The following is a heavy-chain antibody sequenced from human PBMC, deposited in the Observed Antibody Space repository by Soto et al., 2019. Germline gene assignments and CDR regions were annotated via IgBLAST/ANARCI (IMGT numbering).Heavy chain of an antibody. V-gene: IGHV1-18*01. CDR2: ISAYNGNT. Sequence: ASVKVSCKASGYTFTSYGISWVRQAPGQGLERMGWISAYNGNTNYAQKLQGRVTMTTDTSTSTAYMELRSLRSDDTAVYYCARDRGTMIVVVIDYWGQGTLITVSS. CDR1: GYTFTSYG. J-gene: IGHJ4*02. D-gene: IGHD3-22*01. CDR3: ARDRGTMIVVVIDY.